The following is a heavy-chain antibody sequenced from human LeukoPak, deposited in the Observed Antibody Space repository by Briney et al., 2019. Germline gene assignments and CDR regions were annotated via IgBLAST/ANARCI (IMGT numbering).Heavy chain of an antibody. CDR3: ASLGYCSGGGCYSDNRFDP. CDR2: ISGSGDTI. V-gene: IGHV3-48*03. Sequence: GGSLRLSCATSGFTFSRYEMNWVRQAPGKGPEWVSYISGSGDTIYYADSVKGRFTISRDNAKNSLYLQMNSLRAEDTAVYYCASLGYCSGGGCYSDNRFDPWGQGTLVTVSS. J-gene: IGHJ5*02. D-gene: IGHD2-15*01. CDR1: GFTFSRYE.